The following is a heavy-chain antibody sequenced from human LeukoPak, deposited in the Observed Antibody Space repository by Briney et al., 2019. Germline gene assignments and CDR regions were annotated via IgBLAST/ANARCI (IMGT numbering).Heavy chain of an antibody. D-gene: IGHD6-6*01. CDR3: ARGHGSSSLGDWFDP. V-gene: IGHV1-46*01. CDR2: INPSGGST. J-gene: IGHJ5*02. Sequence: ASVKVSCKASGYTFTSYYMHWVRQAPGQELEWMGIINPSGGSTSYAQKFQGRVTMTRDMSTSTVYMELSSLRSEDTAVYYCARGHGSSSLGDWFDPWGQGTLVTVSS. CDR1: GYTFTSYY.